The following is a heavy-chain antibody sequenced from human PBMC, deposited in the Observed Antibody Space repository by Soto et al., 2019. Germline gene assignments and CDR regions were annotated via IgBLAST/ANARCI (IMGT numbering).Heavy chain of an antibody. J-gene: IGHJ3*02. CDR3: ATANTPSALDM. V-gene: IGHV3-7*01. CDR2: INPAGNVQ. CDR1: GLPFSISW. Sequence: GGSLRLSCTASGLPFSISWMTWVRQAPGEGLEWVSNINPAGNVQHYADSVKERFTISRDNAKNSLFLQMSGLRVEDTAVYYCATANTPSALDMWGQGTMVTVSS.